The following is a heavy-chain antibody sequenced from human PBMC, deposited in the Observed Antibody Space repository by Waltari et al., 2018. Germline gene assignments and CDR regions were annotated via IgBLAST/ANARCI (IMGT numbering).Heavy chain of an antibody. J-gene: IGHJ4*02. CDR3: ARQSSGWYYFDY. D-gene: IGHD6-19*01. Sequence: QVQLQESGPGLVKPSETLSLTCTVSGGSISSYYWGWIRQPTGKGLEWIGYLYYRVRTNYNPSLKSRVTISVDTSKNQFSLTLSSLTVADTAVYYCARQSSGWYYFDYWGQGTLVTVSS. CDR2: LYYRVRT. CDR1: GGSISSYY. V-gene: IGHV4-59*01.